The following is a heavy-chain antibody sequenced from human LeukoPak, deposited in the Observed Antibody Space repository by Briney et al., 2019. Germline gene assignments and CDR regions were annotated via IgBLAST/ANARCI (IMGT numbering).Heavy chain of an antibody. V-gene: IGHV1-2*02. J-gene: IGHJ4*02. CDR1: GYTFTGYY. D-gene: IGHD3-22*01. CDR3: ARDLDSSGYFKPLDY. CDR2: INPNSGGT. Sequence: ASVKVSCKASGYTFTGYYMHWVRQAPGQGLEWMGWINPNSGGTNYAQKFQGRVTMARDTSISTAYMELSRLRPDDTAVYYCARDLDSSGYFKPLDYWGQGTLVTVSS.